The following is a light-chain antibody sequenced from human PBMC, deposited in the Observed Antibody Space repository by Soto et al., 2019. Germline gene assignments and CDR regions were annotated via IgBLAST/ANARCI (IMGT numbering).Light chain of an antibody. CDR1: QNISTF. J-gene: IGKJ2*02. V-gene: IGKV1-39*01. CDR3: QQSYSTWCS. CDR2: AAS. Sequence: DIPMTQSPTSLSASVGDRVTITCRASQNISTFLNWYQQEPGKAPKLLIYAASSLLGGVPSRFSGSGSGTAFTLTITSLQPEDFASYYCQQSYSTWCSFGQGTKLEIK.